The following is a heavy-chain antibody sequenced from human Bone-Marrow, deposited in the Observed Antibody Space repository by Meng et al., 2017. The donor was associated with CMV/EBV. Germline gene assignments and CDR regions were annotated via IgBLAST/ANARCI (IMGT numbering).Heavy chain of an antibody. Sequence: SETLSLTCAVYGGSFSGYYWSWIRPPPGKGLEWIGEINHSGSTNYNPSLKSRVTISVDTSKNRFSLKLSSVTAADTAVYYCARGGMVYAQNQFSPQYNFDYWGQGTLVTVSS. V-gene: IGHV4-34*01. CDR1: GGSFSGYY. CDR3: ARGGMVYAQNQFSPQYNFDY. D-gene: IGHD2-8*01. CDR2: INHSGST. J-gene: IGHJ4*02.